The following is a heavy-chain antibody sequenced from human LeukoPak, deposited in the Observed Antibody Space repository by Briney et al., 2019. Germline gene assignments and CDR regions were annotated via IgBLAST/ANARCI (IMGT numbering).Heavy chain of an antibody. J-gene: IGHJ4*02. V-gene: IGHV4-59*01. Sequence: SETLSLTCSVSGDSITSYHWSWIRQSPGKGLEWIGYIHYSGGTNYNPSLKSRLTMSVDTSKNQFSMKLNSMTTADTAVYYCARGTVTTSGPFDYWGQGTLVTVSS. CDR1: GDSITSYH. CDR3: ARGTVTTSGPFDY. D-gene: IGHD4-11*01. CDR2: IHYSGGT.